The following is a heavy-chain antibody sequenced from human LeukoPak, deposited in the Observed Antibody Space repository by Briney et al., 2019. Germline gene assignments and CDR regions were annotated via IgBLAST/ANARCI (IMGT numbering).Heavy chain of an antibody. V-gene: IGHV4-59*08. Sequence: SETLSLTCTVSGGSISGYYWSWIRQPPGKGLEWIGYVSYSGGTNYNPSLKSRVSISVDTSKNQFSLNLRSLTAADTAVYYCARHGRGWSFDYWGQGTLITVSS. CDR1: GGSISGYY. D-gene: IGHD6-19*01. CDR3: ARHGRGWSFDY. J-gene: IGHJ4*02. CDR2: VSYSGGT.